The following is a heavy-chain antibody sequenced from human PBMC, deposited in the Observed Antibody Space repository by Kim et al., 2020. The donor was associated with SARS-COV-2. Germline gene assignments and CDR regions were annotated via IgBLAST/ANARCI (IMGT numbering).Heavy chain of an antibody. CDR2: IRSKAYGGTT. J-gene: IGHJ4*02. CDR1: GFTFGDYA. Sequence: GGSLRLSCTASGFTFGDYAMSWFRQAPGKGLEWVGFIRSKAYGGTTEYAASVKGRFTISRDDSKSIAYLQMNSLKTEDTAVYYCTRALRGAVYGPHFDYWGQGTLVTVSS. D-gene: IGHD3-10*01. CDR3: TRALRGAVYGPHFDY. V-gene: IGHV3-49*03.